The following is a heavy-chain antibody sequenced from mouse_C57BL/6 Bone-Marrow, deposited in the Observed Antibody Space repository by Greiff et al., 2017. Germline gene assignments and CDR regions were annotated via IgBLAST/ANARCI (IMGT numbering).Heavy chain of an antibody. D-gene: IGHD1-1*01. CDR3: TTAAFYGSSPSYFDY. Sequence: EVQLQQSGAELVRPGASVKLSCTASGFNIKDYYMHWVKQRHEQGLEWIGRIDPEDGDTEYAPKFRGKATMTADTSSNTAYLQLSSLTSEDTAVYYCTTAAFYGSSPSYFDYWGQGTTLTVSS. CDR1: GFNIKDYY. J-gene: IGHJ2*01. CDR2: IDPEDGDT. V-gene: IGHV14-1*01.